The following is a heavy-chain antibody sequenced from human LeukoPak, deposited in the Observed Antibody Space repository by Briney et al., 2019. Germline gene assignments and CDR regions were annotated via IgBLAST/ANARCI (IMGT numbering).Heavy chain of an antibody. D-gene: IGHD5-18*01. CDR2: ISAYNGNT. J-gene: IGHJ4*02. V-gene: IGHV1-18*04. CDR3: ARDSSDGYGHPFDY. CDR1: GYTFTSYG. Sequence: VASVKVSCKASGYTFTSYGISWVRQAPGQGLEWMGWISAYNGNTNYAQELQGRVTMTTDTSTSTAYMELRSLRSDDTAVYYCARDSSDGYGHPFDYWGQGTLVTVSS.